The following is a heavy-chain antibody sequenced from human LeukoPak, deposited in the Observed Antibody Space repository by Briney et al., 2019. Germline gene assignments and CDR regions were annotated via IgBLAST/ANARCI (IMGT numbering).Heavy chain of an antibody. V-gene: IGHV1-2*02. D-gene: IGHD3-3*01. J-gene: IGHJ4*02. CDR3: ARAYYDFWSGYQGLGSGVEL. CDR2: INPNSGGT. Sequence: ASVKVSCKASGYTFTGYYMHWVRQDPGQGLEWMGWINPNSGGTNYAQKFQGRVTMTRDTSISTAYMELSRLRSDDTAVYYCARAYYDFWSGYQGLGSGVELWGQGTLVTVSS. CDR1: GYTFTGYY.